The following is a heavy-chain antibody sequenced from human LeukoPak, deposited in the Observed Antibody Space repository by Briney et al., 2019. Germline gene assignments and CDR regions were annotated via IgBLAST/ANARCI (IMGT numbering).Heavy chain of an antibody. CDR1: GGTFSSYA. CDR2: IIPIFGTA. D-gene: IGHD6-6*01. CDR3: ARATIAARRGDWFDP. Sequence: ASVKVSCKASGGTFSSYAISWVRQAPGQGLEWMGGIIPIFGTANYAQKFRGRVTITADESTSTAYMELSSLRSEDTAVYYCARATIAARRGDWFDPWGQGTLVTVSS. V-gene: IGHV1-69*13. J-gene: IGHJ5*02.